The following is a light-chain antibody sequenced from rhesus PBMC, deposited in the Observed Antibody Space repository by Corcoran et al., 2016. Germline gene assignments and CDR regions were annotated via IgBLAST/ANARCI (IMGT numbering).Light chain of an antibody. J-gene: IGKJ1*01. CDR2: AAS. CDR1: QGISNN. Sequence: DIQMTQSPSSLSASVGDRVTVTCRASQGISNNLAWYQQRPGKVPKLLNYAASTLQGGVPSRFSGRRSGTDVTLTISSLQPEDFVTYYCQQGYGFPWTFGQWTKVGV. V-gene: IGKV1S17*01. CDR3: QQGYGFPWT.